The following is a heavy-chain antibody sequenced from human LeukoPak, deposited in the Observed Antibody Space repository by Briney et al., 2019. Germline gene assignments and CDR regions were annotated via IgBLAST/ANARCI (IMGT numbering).Heavy chain of an antibody. J-gene: IGHJ4*02. V-gene: IGHV4-59*12. CDR2: IYYSGST. D-gene: IGHD3-16*01. Sequence: SETLSLTCTVSGGSISSYYWSWIRQPPGKGLEWIGYIYYSGSTNYKPSLKSRVTISVDTSKNQFSLKLSSVTAADTAVYYCAARLGVGFDYWGQGTLVTVSS. CDR1: GGSISSYY. CDR3: AARLGVGFDY.